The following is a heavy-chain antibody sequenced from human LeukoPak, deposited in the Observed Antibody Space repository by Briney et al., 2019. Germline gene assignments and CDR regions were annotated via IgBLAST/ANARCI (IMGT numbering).Heavy chain of an antibody. J-gene: IGHJ4*02. Sequence: PSETLSLTCTVSGVSISSYYWSWLRQPPGKGLEWIGYIYTSGSTNYNPSLKRRVTISVDTSKNQFSLKLSSVTAADTAVYYCARSSSWYRVYFDYWGQGTLVTVSS. CDR3: ARSSSWYRVYFDY. CDR2: IYTSGST. D-gene: IGHD6-13*01. CDR1: GVSISSYY. V-gene: IGHV4-4*09.